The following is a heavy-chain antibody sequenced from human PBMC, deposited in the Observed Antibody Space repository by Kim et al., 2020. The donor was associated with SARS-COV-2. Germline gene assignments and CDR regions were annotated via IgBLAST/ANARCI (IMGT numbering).Heavy chain of an antibody. CDR3: ARALEYSSSPDAFDI. CDR1: GGSISSSSYY. CDR2: IYYSGST. D-gene: IGHD6-6*01. V-gene: IGHV4-39*01. J-gene: IGHJ3*02. Sequence: SETLSLTCTVSGGSISSSSYYWGWIRQPPGKGLEWIGSIYYSGSTYYNPSLKSRVTISVDTSKNQFSLKLSSVTAADTAVYYCARALEYSSSPDAFDIWGQGTMVTVSS.